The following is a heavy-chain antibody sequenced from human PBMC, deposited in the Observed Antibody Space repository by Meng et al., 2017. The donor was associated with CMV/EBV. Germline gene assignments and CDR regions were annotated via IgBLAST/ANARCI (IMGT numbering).Heavy chain of an antibody. Sequence: GESLKISCAASGFTFSNAWMSWVRQAPGKGLEWVGRIKSKTDGGTTDYAAPVKGRFTISRDDSKNTLYLQMNSLKTEDTAVYYCHMMIVQDYWGQGMLVTVSS. V-gene: IGHV3-15*01. D-gene: IGHD3-22*01. CDR1: GFTFSNAW. J-gene: IGHJ4*02. CDR2: IKSKTDGGTT. CDR3: HMMIVQDY.